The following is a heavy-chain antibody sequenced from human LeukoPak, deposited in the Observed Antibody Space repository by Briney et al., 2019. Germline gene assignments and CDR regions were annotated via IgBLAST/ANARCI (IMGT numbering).Heavy chain of an antibody. CDR1: GFTFSNYA. Sequence: GGSLRLSCAASGFTFSNYAMEWVRQAPGKGLEWVSALSSTSINIYYADSVKGRFTISRDNAKNSLYLQMNSLRAEDTAVYYCARLSMTSYGKSYFEYWGQGTLVTVSS. J-gene: IGHJ4*02. V-gene: IGHV3-21*01. CDR3: ARLSMTSYGKSYFEY. D-gene: IGHD3-10*01. CDR2: LSSTSINI.